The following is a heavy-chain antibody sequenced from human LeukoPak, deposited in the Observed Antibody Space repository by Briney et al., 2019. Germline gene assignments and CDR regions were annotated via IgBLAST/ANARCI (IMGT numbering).Heavy chain of an antibody. J-gene: IGHJ6*03. CDR1: GGSISSSSYY. D-gene: IGHD2-2*01. V-gene: IGHV4-39*07. Sequence: SETLSLTCAVSGGSISSSSYYWGWIRQPPGKGLEWIGSIYYSGSTNYNPSLKSRVTISVDTSRNQFSLKLSSVTAADTAVYYCASLGRKSYCSSTSCYRYYYYYMDVWGKGTTVTVSS. CDR3: ASLGRKSYCSSTSCYRYYYYYMDV. CDR2: IYYSGST.